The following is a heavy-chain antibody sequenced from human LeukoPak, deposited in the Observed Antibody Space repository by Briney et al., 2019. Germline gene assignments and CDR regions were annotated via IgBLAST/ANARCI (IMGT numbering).Heavy chain of an antibody. J-gene: IGHJ6*03. Sequence: PGGSLRLFCAASGFTFSSHWMSWVRQAPGKGLEWVANIKQDGSEKYYVDSVKGRFTISRDNAKNSLYLQMNSLRAEDTAVYYCAAPSYYMDVWGKGTTVTVSS. CDR3: AAPSYYMDV. V-gene: IGHV3-7*01. CDR1: GFTFSSHW. CDR2: IKQDGSEK.